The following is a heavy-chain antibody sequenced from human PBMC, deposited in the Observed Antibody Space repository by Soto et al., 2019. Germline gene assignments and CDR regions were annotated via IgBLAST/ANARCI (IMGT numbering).Heavy chain of an antibody. D-gene: IGHD3-22*01. J-gene: IGHJ4*02. CDR3: VRLLSGYFDS. V-gene: IGHV4-39*01. CDR1: GESIHTAGYF. CDR2: FYYSGTT. Sequence: SEPLSLTCSVSGESIHTAGYFWPWIRHPPGNGLEWLGSFYYSGTTYYNPSLMSRVSISSDMSRNQFFLRLTSVTAADTAVYFCVRLLSGYFDSWGQGTLVTVS.